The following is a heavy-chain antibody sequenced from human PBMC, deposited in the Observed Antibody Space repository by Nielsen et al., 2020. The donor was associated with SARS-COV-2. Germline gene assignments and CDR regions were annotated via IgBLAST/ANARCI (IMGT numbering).Heavy chain of an antibody. V-gene: IGHV3-9*01. D-gene: IGHD3-10*01. Sequence: SLKISCAASGFTFDDYAMHWVRQAPGKGLEWVSGISWNSGSIGYADSVKGRFTISRDNAKNSLYLQMNSLRAEDTALYYCAKIGSDYYGSGSYHDYWGQGTLVTVSS. J-gene: IGHJ4*02. CDR1: GFTFDDYA. CDR3: AKIGSDYYGSGSYHDY. CDR2: ISWNSGSI.